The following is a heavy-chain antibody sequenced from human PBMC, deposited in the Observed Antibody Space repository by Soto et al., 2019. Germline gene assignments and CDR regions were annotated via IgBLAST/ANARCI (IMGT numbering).Heavy chain of an antibody. J-gene: IGHJ5*02. CDR2: IYSGGST. V-gene: IGHV3-66*01. CDR3: TREKFWYDDTGTSTDWFDP. D-gene: IGHD1-1*01. CDR1: GFTVSSNY. Sequence: GGSLRLSCAASGFTVSSNYMSWVRQAPGKGLEWVSVIYSGGSTYYADSVKGRFTISRNNSKNTLYLQMNSLRAEDTAVYYCTREKFWYDDTGTSTDWFDPCGQGTLVTVSS.